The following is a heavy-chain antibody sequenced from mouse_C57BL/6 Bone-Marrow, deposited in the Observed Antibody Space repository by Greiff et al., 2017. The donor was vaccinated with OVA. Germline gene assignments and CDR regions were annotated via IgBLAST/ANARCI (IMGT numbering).Heavy chain of an antibody. CDR3: ASRNLYAMDY. J-gene: IGHJ4*01. CDR2: ISYDGSN. V-gene: IGHV3-6*01. CDR1: GYSITSGYY. Sequence: EVQLQESGPGLVKPSQSLSLTCSVTGYSITSGYYWNWIRQFPGNKLEWMGYISYDGSNNYNPSLKNRISITRDTSKNQFFLKLNSVTTEDTATYYCASRNLYAMDYWGQGTSVTVSS.